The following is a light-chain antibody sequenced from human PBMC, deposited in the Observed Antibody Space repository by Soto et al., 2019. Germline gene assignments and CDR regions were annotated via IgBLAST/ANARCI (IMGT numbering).Light chain of an antibody. CDR2: GNN. J-gene: IGLJ2*01. CDR1: TSDIGAGYD. V-gene: IGLV1-40*01. CDR3: QSYDISLTMV. Sequence: QSVLTQPPSVSGAPGQRITISCTGSTSDIGAGYDVHWYQQLPGTAPKVLIYGNNNRPSGVPDRFSGSKSGTSGSLAITGLQPEDEAEYYCQSYDISLTMVFGGGTQLTVL.